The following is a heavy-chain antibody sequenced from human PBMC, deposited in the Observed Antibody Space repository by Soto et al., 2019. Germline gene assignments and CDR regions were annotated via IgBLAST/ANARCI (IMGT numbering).Heavy chain of an antibody. D-gene: IGHD6-6*01. CDR2: ISGGGGST. CDR3: GKSLYSDSSRQFAY. V-gene: IGHV3-23*01. Sequence: GGSLRLSCAASGFTFSNAWMNWVRQAPGKGLEWVSEISGGGGSTYYADSVKGRFTISRDKSKNTLYLQMNSLRAEDTAVYYCGKSLYSDSSRQFAYWGQGTVVTVSS. J-gene: IGHJ4*02. CDR1: GFTFSNAW.